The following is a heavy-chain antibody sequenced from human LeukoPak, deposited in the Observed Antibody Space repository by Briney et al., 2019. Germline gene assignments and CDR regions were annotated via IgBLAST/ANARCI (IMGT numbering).Heavy chain of an antibody. J-gene: IGHJ3*02. CDR1: GGSISSGSYY. CDR3: ARGGIVGATIRAFDI. V-gene: IGHV4-61*02. Sequence: TLSLTCTVSGGSISSGSYYWSWIRQPAGKGLEWIGRIYTSGSTNYNPSLESRVTISVDTSKNQFSLKLSSVTAADTAVYYCARGGIVGATIRAFDIWGQGTMVTVSS. CDR2: IYTSGST. D-gene: IGHD1-26*01.